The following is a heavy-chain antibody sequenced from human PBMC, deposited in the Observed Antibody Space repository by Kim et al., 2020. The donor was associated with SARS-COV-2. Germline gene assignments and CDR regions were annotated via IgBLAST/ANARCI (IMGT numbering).Heavy chain of an antibody. CDR1: GYTFTGYY. D-gene: IGHD3-3*01. V-gene: IGHV1-2*02. J-gene: IGHJ6*02. CDR2: INPKSGGT. CDR3: ASLSLGPGYYYYYGMDV. Sequence: ASVKVSCKASGYTFTGYYMHWVRQAPGQGLEWMGWINPKSGGTNYAQKFQGRVTMTRDTSISTAYMELSRLRSDDTAVYYCASLSLGPGYYYYYGMDVWGQGTTVTVS.